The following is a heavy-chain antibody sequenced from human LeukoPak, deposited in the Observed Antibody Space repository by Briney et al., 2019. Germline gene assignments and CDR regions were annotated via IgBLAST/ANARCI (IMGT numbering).Heavy chain of an antibody. CDR3: ASAKLETRAFDI. J-gene: IGHJ3*02. D-gene: IGHD1-1*01. Sequence: GSSVKVSCKASGGTFSSYASSWVRQAPGQGLEWMGGIIPIFGTANYAQKFQGRVTITADESTSTAYMELSSLRSEDAAVYYCASAKLETRAFDIWGQGTMVTVSS. V-gene: IGHV1-69*01. CDR1: GGTFSSYA. CDR2: IIPIFGTA.